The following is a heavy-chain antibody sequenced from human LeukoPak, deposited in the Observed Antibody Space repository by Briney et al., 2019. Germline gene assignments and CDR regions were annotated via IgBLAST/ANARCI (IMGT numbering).Heavy chain of an antibody. CDR1: GGSISSSSYY. J-gene: IGHJ4*02. D-gene: IGHD3-10*01. Sequence: SETLSLTCTVSGGSISSSSYYWGWIRQPPGKGLEWIGSIYYSGSTYYNPALKSRVTISVDTSKNQFSLELSSVTAADTAVYYCARRVYGSGSYYEYYFDYWGQGTLVTVSS. CDR3: ARRVYGSGSYYEYYFDY. CDR2: IYYSGST. V-gene: IGHV4-39*01.